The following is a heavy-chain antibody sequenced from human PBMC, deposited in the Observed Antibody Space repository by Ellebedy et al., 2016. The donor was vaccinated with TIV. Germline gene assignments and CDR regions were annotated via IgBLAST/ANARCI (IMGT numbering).Heavy chain of an antibody. Sequence: GGSLRLSCAASGFTFSYAWMNWVRQAPGKGLEWVGNITGDGSEQYFVASVKDRFTVSRDNSRHTLYLQVDSLRAEDTAVYYCAQTNWGPGGFYGMDVWGQGTTVTVSS. D-gene: IGHD7-27*01. CDR2: ITGDGSEQ. J-gene: IGHJ6*02. CDR3: AQTNWGPGGFYGMDV. V-gene: IGHV3-7*03. CDR1: GFTFSYAW.